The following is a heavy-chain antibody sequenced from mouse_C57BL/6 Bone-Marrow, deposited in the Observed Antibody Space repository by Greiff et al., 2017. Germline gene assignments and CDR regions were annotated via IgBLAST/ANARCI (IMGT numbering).Heavy chain of an antibody. J-gene: IGHJ4*01. CDR1: GFTFTDYY. Sequence: EVQLVESGGGLVQPGGSLSLSCAASGFTFTDYYMSWVRQPPGKALEWLGFIRNKANGYTTEYSASVKGRFTISRDNSQSILYLQMNALRAEDSATYYCARSPLYGYDGNYAMDYWGQGTSVTVSS. CDR3: ARSPLYGYDGNYAMDY. V-gene: IGHV7-3*01. CDR2: IRNKANGYTT. D-gene: IGHD2-2*01.